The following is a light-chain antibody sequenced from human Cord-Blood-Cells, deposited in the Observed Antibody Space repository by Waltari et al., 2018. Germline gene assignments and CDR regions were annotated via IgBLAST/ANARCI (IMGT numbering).Light chain of an antibody. J-gene: IGLJ1*01. Sequence: QSALTQPASVSGSPGQSITISCTGTSSDVGGYNYVSCYQQHPGKTPKLLIYDVINRPAGVSNRFSGSKSGNTASLTISGLQAEYEADYYCSSYTSSSGYVFGTGTKVTVL. CDR3: SSYTSSSGYV. CDR2: DVI. CDR1: SSDVGGYNY. V-gene: IGLV2-14*01.